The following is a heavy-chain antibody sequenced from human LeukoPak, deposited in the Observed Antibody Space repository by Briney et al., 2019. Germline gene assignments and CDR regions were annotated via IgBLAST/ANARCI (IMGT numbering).Heavy chain of an antibody. CDR1: GGSISSYY. CDR3: ARGVYIAAAQYAY. V-gene: IGHV4-59*01. J-gene: IGHJ4*02. CDR2: IYYSGST. D-gene: IGHD6-13*01. Sequence: TSETLSLTCTVSGGSISSYYWSWIRQPPGKGLEWIGYIYYSGSTNYNPSLKSRVTISVDTSKNQFSLKLSSVTAADTAVYYCARGVYIAAAQYAYWGQGTLVTVSS.